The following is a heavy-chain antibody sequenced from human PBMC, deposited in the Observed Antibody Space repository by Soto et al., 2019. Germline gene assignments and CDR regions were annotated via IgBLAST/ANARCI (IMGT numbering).Heavy chain of an antibody. CDR3: ARTRSAWSDFHYYSLDV. V-gene: IGHV3-30*03. D-gene: IGHD1-26*01. J-gene: IGHJ6*02. CDR2: ISYDATKT. Sequence: QVQLVESGGVVVQPGRSLRLSCAASGFTFNSYGMHWVRQGPGNGLEWVAFISYDATKTYYADSVKGRFTISRDNSNSALYVQMNSLTGEDTAVYYCARTRSAWSDFHYYSLDVWGQGTTVTVSS. CDR1: GFTFNSYG.